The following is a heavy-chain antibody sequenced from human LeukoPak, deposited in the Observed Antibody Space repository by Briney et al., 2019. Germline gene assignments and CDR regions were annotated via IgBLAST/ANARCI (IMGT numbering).Heavy chain of an antibody. D-gene: IGHD2-15*01. V-gene: IGHV4-30-2*01. J-gene: IGHJ6*02. CDR3: ARAASSGGAFYGMDV. Sequence: SETLSLTCAVSGGSISSGGYSWSWIRQPPGKGLEWIGYIYHSGSTYYNPSLKSRVTISVDRSKNQFSLKLSSVTAADTAVYYCARAASSGGAFYGMDVWGQGTTVTVPS. CDR1: GGSISSGGYS. CDR2: IYHSGST.